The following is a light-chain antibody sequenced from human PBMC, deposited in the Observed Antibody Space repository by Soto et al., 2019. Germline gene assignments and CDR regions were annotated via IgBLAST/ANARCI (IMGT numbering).Light chain of an antibody. CDR1: QSVXSY. Sequence: IALTHSAFTLSVSPGERATLSCRASQSVXSYFGWYQEKPGQAPRLLXYTASNSASGSPASLSGSGSATDFTPPISRPEPADSACYYFQQRSSRTSTFGQGTRLEIK. V-gene: IGKV3-11*01. CDR3: QQRSSRTST. CDR2: TAS. J-gene: IGKJ5*01.